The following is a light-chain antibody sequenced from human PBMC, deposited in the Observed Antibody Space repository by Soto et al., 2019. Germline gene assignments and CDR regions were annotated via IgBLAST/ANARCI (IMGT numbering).Light chain of an antibody. Sequence: EIVMPQSPGTLSVSPGAGATHSCRASQSVSSSYLAWYQQKPGQAPRLLIYGASSRATGIPDRFSGSGSGTDCTLTISRLEPEDFAVYYCQQRGTFGQGTKVEIK. CDR2: GAS. J-gene: IGKJ1*01. CDR3: QQRGT. CDR1: QSVSSSY. V-gene: IGKV3-20*01.